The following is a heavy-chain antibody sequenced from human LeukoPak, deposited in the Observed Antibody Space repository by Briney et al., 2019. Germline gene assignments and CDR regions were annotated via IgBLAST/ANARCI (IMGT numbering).Heavy chain of an antibody. CDR2: IYYSGST. CDR3: ARHEGKVQRPYYDFWSGPVIPAFLFDY. CDR1: GGSLSSSSYY. Sequence: SETLSLTCTDSGGSLSSSSYYWGWIRQPPGKGLEWIGSIYYSGSTYYNPSLKSRVTISVDTSKNQFSLKLSSVTAADTAVYYCARHEGKVQRPYYDFWSGPVIPAFLFDYWGQGTLVTVSS. V-gene: IGHV4-39*01. D-gene: IGHD3-3*01. J-gene: IGHJ4*02.